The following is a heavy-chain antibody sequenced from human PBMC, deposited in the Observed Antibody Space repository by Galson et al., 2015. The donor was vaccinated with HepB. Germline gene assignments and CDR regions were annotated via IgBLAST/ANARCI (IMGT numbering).Heavy chain of an antibody. J-gene: IGHJ4*02. D-gene: IGHD3-3*01. Sequence: SLRLSCAASGFTFSDYAMHWVRQAPGKGLEWVVIISYDGANTYYADSVKGRFTISRDNSKNTLFLQMNSLRDEDTAVYFCAREFYEFWSGFFPLSQYWGQGTLVTVSS. CDR2: ISYDGANT. CDR1: GFTFSDYA. V-gene: IGHV3-30-3*01. CDR3: AREFYEFWSGFFPLSQY.